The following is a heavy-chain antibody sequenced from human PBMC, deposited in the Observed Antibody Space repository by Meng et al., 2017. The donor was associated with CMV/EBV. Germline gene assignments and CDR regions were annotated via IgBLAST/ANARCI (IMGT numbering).Heavy chain of an antibody. CDR1: GFTFDNYD. CDR2: INWSSRNI. V-gene: IGHV3-9*01. J-gene: IGHJ4*02. D-gene: IGHD3-10*01. CDR3: ARDMGRGGRGVLFDY. Sequence: SLMISCAASGFTFDNYDMQWVRQAPGKGLEWVSGINWSSRNIDYADSVRGRFTISRDNAKSSLYLEMNSLRPEDTALYYCARDMGRGGRGVLFDYWGQGTPVTVSS.